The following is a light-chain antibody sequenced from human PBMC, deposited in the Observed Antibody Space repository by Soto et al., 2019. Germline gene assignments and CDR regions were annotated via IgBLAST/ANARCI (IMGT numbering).Light chain of an antibody. CDR2: AAY. V-gene: IGKV1-27*01. Sequence: DIQMTQSPSSLSASVGDRVTSTCRASQGISTYLAWYQQTPGQVPKLLIYAAYTLQSGVPSRVSGSGSGTDFTLTISSLQPDDVATYYCQKYNSAPLTFGGGNKVEIK. CDR3: QKYNSAPLT. J-gene: IGKJ4*02. CDR1: QGISTY.